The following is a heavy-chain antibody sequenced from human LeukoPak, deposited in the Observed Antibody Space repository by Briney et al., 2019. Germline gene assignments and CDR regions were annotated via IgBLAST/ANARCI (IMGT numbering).Heavy chain of an antibody. V-gene: IGHV3-30*04. CDR2: ISYDGSNK. Sequence: PGGSPRLSCAASGFTFSSYAMHWVRQAPGKGLEWVAVISYDGSNKYYADSVKGRFTISRDNSKNTLYLQMDSLRAEDTAVYYCASSSGSYSSIETFDYWGQGTLVTVSS. CDR3: ASSSGSYSSIETFDY. D-gene: IGHD1-26*01. J-gene: IGHJ4*02. CDR1: GFTFSSYA.